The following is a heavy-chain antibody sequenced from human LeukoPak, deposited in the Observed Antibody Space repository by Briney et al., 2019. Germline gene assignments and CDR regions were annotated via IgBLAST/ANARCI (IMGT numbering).Heavy chain of an antibody. CDR1: GYTFTGYY. J-gene: IGHJ6*03. D-gene: IGHD2-2*01. V-gene: IGHV1-2*04. Sequence: GASVKVSCKASGYTFTGYYMHWVRQAPGQGLEWMGWINPNSGGTNYAQKFQGWVTMTRDTSISTAYMELSRLRSDDTAVYYCARRGCNSTSCPPNYYYYYMDVWGKGTTVTVSS. CDR3: ARRGCNSTSCPPNYYYYYMDV. CDR2: INPNSGGT.